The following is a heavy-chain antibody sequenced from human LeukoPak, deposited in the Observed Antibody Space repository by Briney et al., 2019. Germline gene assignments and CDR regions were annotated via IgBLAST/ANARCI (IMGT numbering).Heavy chain of an antibody. CDR2: IRGKASGGTT. J-gene: IGHJ4*02. D-gene: IGHD4-17*01. CDR1: GFTFGDYR. CDR3: ARDLGTTETGDDY. Sequence: GGSLRLSCATSGFTFGDYRMNWVRQAPGKGLEWVGVIRGKASGGTTDYAASVKGRFTISRDDSKSIAYLQMSSLKIEDTAVYFCARDLGTTETGDDYWGQGTLVTVSS. V-gene: IGHV3-49*04.